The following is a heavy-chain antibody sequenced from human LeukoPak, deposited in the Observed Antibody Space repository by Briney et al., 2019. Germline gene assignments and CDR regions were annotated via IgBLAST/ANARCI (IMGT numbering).Heavy chain of an antibody. CDR1: GGSISSGSYY. J-gene: IGHJ5*02. Sequence: SETLSLTCTVSGGSISSGSYYWSWIRQPAGKGLEWIGRIYTSGSTNYNPSLKSRVTISVDTSKNQFSLKLSSVTAADTAVYYCARGGYDFWSGYLTNNWFDPWGQGTLVTVSS. CDR2: IYTSGST. CDR3: ARGGYDFWSGYLTNNWFDP. V-gene: IGHV4-61*02. D-gene: IGHD3-3*01.